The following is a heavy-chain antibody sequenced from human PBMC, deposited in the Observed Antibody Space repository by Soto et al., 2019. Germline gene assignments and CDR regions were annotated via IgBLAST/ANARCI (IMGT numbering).Heavy chain of an antibody. D-gene: IGHD7-27*01. V-gene: IGHV1-69*01. CDR1: GCTFGRNT. Sequence: QVHLVQSAAEVKKPGSSVRVSCTVSGCTFGRNTIVWVRQAPEQGLECMGHIVPIFGTFKYAQKFQGRVTFTADEAPTTAYMDLSSLPSEDTAVYFWARDLNWALAYWGQGTLVNVSS. CDR3: ARDLNWALAY. J-gene: IGHJ4*02. CDR2: IVPIFGTF.